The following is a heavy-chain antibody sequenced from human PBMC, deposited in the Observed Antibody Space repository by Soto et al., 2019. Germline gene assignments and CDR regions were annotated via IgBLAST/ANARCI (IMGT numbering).Heavy chain of an antibody. Sequence: EVQLLEFGVGLVQPGGSLRRSCAASGFTFSNYALSCVRQAPRKMLEWVSTISGSGGTTYYADFVKGRFTISSDNSKNTLYLQMNSLRAEDTAVYYCAKDQGSSWYEIDYWGQGTLVTVSS. D-gene: IGHD6-13*01. CDR1: GFTFSNYA. V-gene: IGHV3-23*01. J-gene: IGHJ4*02. CDR3: AKDQGSSWYEIDY. CDR2: ISGSGGTT.